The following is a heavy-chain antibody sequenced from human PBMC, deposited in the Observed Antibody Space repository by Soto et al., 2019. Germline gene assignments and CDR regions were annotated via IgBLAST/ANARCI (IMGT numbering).Heavy chain of an antibody. Sequence: QGQLVESGGGLVKPGGALRLSCTTYAFTVRDYDMNWIRQAPGKGLEWVAYSSGRGTGILYAASVKGRFTISRDNAKNSVYLQIASLSVCDAAVDYYASCSGGYTWKSQIFDIWGQGVLVTVAP. CDR2: SSGRGTGI. V-gene: IGHV3-11*01. J-gene: IGHJ4*02. CDR3: ASCSGGYTWKSQIFDI. CDR1: AFTVRDYD. D-gene: IGHD5-12*01.